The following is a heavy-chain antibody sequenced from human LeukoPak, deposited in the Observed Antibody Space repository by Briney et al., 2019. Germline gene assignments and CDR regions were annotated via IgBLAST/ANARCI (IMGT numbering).Heavy chain of an antibody. CDR3: ARDQGNMIRGIIRQYYGLDV. J-gene: IGHJ6*02. D-gene: IGHD3-10*01. CDR2: ISSSSSYI. CDR1: GFTFSIYS. Sequence: GGSLRLSCAASGFTFSIYSMNWVRQAPGKGLEGVSSISSSSSYIYYADSVKGRFTISRDNAKNSLYLQMDSLRAEDAAVYYCARDQGNMIRGIIRQYYGLDVWGQGTTVTVSS. V-gene: IGHV3-21*04.